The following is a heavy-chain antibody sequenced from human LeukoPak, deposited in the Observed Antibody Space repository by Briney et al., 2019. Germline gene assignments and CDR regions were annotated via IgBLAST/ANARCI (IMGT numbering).Heavy chain of an antibody. CDR2: INPSAGST. CDR1: GYTFSTYY. J-gene: IGHJ6*03. V-gene: IGHV1-46*01. Sequence: ASVKVSCKASGYTFSTYYMHWVRQAPGQGLEWMGIINPSAGSTTYAQKFQGRVTMTRDTSTSTVYMDLSSLTSEDSAVYYCARGPASLTYYMNVWGKGTTVTISS. CDR3: ARGPASLTYYMNV. D-gene: IGHD2-2*01.